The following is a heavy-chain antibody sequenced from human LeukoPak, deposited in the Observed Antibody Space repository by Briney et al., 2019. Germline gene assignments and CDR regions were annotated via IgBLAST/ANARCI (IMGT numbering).Heavy chain of an antibody. V-gene: IGHV4-39*01. Sequence: SETLSLTCTVSGGSISSGSYYWGWIRQPPGKGLEWIAIIYYSGSTYYNPSLKSRVTISVDTSKNQFSLKLSSVTAADTAVYYCARTHYYGTNYFDYWGQGTLVTVSS. CDR3: ARTHYYGTNYFDY. CDR2: IYYSGST. D-gene: IGHD3-10*01. CDR1: GGSISSGSYY. J-gene: IGHJ4*02.